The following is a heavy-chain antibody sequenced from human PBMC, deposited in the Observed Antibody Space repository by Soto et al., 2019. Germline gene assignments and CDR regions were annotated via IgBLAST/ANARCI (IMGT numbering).Heavy chain of an antibody. V-gene: IGHV1-69*04. D-gene: IGHD5-18*01. CDR1: GGTFSSYT. CDR2: IIPILGIA. J-gene: IGHJ3*02. Sequence: ASVKVSCKASGGTFSSYTISWVRQAPGQGLEWMGRIIPILGIANYAQKFQGRVTITADKSTSTAYMELSSLRSEDTAVYYCAREDGGEYSYGYAFDIWGQGTMVTVSS. CDR3: AREDGGEYSYGYAFDI.